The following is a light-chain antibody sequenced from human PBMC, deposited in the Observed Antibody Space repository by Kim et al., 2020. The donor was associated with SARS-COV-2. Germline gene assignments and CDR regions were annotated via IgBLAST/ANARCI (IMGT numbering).Light chain of an antibody. Sequence: LSPGQTPTITCSGDRLGDTYACWYQQKPGQTPVLDIYQNIKRPSEIPERFSDSNYGNTATLTVSGTRTMDDADNYCQTWVSSPCVFETRTQVTVL. J-gene: IGLJ1*01. V-gene: IGLV3-1*01. CDR1: RLGDTY. CDR2: QNI. CDR3: QTWVSSPCV.